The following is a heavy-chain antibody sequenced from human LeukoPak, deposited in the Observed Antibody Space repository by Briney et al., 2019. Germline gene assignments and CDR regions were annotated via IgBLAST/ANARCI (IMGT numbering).Heavy chain of an antibody. CDR1: GYTFTSYY. CDR2: INPSGGST. Sequence: GASVKVSCKASGYTFTSYYMHWVRQAPGQGLEWMGIINPSGGSTSYAQKFQGRVTMTRDTSTSTVYMELSSLRSEDTAVYYCARFTNYDSSGYYYEYYFDYRGQGTLVTVSS. J-gene: IGHJ4*02. V-gene: IGHV1-46*01. CDR3: ARFTNYDSSGYYYEYYFDY. D-gene: IGHD3-22*01.